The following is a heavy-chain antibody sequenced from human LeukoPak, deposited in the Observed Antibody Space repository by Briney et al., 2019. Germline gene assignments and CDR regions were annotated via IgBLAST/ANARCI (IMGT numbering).Heavy chain of an antibody. CDR1: GYTLTSYG. D-gene: IGHD3-16*01. V-gene: IGHV1-18*01. J-gene: IGHJ4*02. CDR3: ARDDYADY. Sequence: ASVKVSCKASGYTLTSYGIGWVRQAPGQGLEWMGWISAYNGNTNYAQKLQGRVTMTTDTSTSTSYMKERSLRSDNTAVYYCARDDYADYRGQGTLVTVSS. CDR2: ISAYNGNT.